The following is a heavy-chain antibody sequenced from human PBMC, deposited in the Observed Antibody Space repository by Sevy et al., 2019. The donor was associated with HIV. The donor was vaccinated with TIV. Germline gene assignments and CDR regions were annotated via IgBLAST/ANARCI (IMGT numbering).Heavy chain of an antibody. D-gene: IGHD5-12*01. CDR2: IKQDGSEK. J-gene: IGHJ4*02. CDR3: ARDGDGYNLFDY. CDR1: GFTFSSYS. V-gene: IGHV3-7*01. Sequence: GGSLRLSCAASGFTFSSYSMSWVRQAPGKGLEWMANIKQDGSEKYYVDSVMGRFTISRDNAKNSLYLQMSSLRAEDTAVYYCARDGDGYNLFDYWGQGTLVTVSS.